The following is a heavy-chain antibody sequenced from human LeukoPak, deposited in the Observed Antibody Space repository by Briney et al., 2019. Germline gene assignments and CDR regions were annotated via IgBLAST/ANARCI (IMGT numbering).Heavy chain of an antibody. J-gene: IGHJ4*02. CDR3: ARAGDGDYYDSSGYSYY. Sequence: GGPLRLSCAASGFTFSSYEMNWVRQAPGKGLEWVSYISSSGSTIYYADSVKGRFTISRDNAKNSLYLQMNSLRAEDTAVYYCARAGDGDYYDSSGYSYYWGQGTLVTVSS. V-gene: IGHV3-48*03. CDR2: ISSSGSTI. CDR1: GFTFSSYE. D-gene: IGHD3-22*01.